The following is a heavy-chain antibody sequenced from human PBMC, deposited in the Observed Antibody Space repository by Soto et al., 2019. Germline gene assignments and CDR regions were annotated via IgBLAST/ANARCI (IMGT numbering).Heavy chain of an antibody. CDR1: GYTFGTFS. V-gene: IGHV1-18*04. CDR2: INPYNDYT. Sequence: QLVQSGAEVKDPGASVKVSYKTSGYTFGTFSMTWVRQAPGQGLEWMGWINPYNDYTDYGQKFHDRVTMTTDRSTNTVYMELRSLTSDDTAVYYCARGPLYLEWLGAYYLDFWGQGTLVTVSS. D-gene: IGHD3-3*01. J-gene: IGHJ4*02. CDR3: ARGPLYLEWLGAYYLDF.